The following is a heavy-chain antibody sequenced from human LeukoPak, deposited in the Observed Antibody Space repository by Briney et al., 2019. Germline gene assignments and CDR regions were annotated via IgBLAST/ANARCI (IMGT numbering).Heavy chain of an antibody. Sequence: ASVKVSCKASGYTFTSYDINWVRQPTGQGLEWMGWMNPNSGNTGYAQKFQGRVTMTRNTSISTAYMELSSLRSEDTAVYYCARRSFDWLLSGWFDPWGQGTLVTVSS. CDR1: GYTFTSYD. V-gene: IGHV1-8*01. D-gene: IGHD3-9*01. CDR3: ARRSFDWLLSGWFDP. J-gene: IGHJ5*02. CDR2: MNPNSGNT.